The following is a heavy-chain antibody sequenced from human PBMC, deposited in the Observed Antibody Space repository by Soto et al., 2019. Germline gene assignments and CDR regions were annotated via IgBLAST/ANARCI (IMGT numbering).Heavy chain of an antibody. J-gene: IGHJ5*02. CDR2: INAGNGNT. Sequence: QVQLVQSGAEVKKPGASVKVSCKASGYTFTSYAMHWVRQAPGQRLEWMGWINAGNGNTKYSQKFQGRVTITRDTSASTAYMELSSLRSEDTAVYYCARGLVAAAGVWEHWFGPWGQGTLVTVSS. V-gene: IGHV1-3*01. CDR3: ARGLVAAAGVWEHWFGP. CDR1: GYTFTSYA. D-gene: IGHD6-13*01.